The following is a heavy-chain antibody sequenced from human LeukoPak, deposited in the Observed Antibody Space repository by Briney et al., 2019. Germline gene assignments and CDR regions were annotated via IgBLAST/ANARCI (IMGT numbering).Heavy chain of an antibody. CDR3: ARGDGYNSLDY. CDR1: GGSIRNGDYY. D-gene: IGHD5-24*01. J-gene: IGHJ4*02. V-gene: IGHV4-30-4*01. Sequence: PSQTLSLTCTISGGSIRNGDYYWSWIRQSPGKGLEWIGYIYYSGNTFYNSSLKSQVSISGDTSKNQSSLKLTSVTAADTAVYYCARGDGYNSLDYWGQGTLVTVSS. CDR2: IYYSGNT.